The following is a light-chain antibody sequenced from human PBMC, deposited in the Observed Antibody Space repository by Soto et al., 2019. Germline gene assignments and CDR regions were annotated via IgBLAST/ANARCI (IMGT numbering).Light chain of an antibody. Sequence: EIVMTQSPATLSVSPGERATLSCRASQSVSSNLAWYQQKPVQAPRLLIYGASTRATGIPARFSGSGSGAEFTLTICSLQSEDFGVYYCQQYNNWPRAFGQGAKVEIK. CDR2: GAS. CDR3: QQYNNWPRA. V-gene: IGKV3-15*01. CDR1: QSVSSN. J-gene: IGKJ1*01.